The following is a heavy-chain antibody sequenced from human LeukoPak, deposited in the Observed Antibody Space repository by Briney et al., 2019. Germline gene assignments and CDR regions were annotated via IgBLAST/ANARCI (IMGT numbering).Heavy chain of an antibody. Sequence: GGSLRLSCAASGFTFSSYEMNWVRQAPGKGLEWVSYISSSGSTIYYADSVKGRFTISRDNAKNSLYLQMNSLRAEDTAVYYCARDRDGRYYYDSSAHPFDIWGQGTMVTVSS. V-gene: IGHV3-48*03. J-gene: IGHJ3*02. CDR1: GFTFSSYE. D-gene: IGHD3-22*01. CDR3: ARDRDGRYYYDSSAHPFDI. CDR2: ISSSGSTI.